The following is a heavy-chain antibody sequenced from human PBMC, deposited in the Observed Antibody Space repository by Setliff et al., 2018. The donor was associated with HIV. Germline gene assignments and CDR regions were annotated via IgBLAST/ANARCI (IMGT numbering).Heavy chain of an antibody. V-gene: IGHV4-39*01. CDR2: IYYSGST. CDR3: ARVQVGGYDFYFDY. D-gene: IGHD5-12*01. Sequence: SETLSLTCSVSGGSVSSTSNYWGWIRQPPGKGLEWIGSIYYSGSTYYNPSLKSRVTISVDTSKNQFSLKLSSVTAADTAVYYCARVQVGGYDFYFDYWGQGTLVTVSS. J-gene: IGHJ4*02. CDR1: GGSVSSTSNY.